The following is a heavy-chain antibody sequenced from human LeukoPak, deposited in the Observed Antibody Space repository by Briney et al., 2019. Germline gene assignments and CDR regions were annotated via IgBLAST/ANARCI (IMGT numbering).Heavy chain of an antibody. CDR2: ISSSSSTI. V-gene: IGHV3-48*01. J-gene: IGHJ4*02. Sequence: PGGFLRLSCAASGFTFSSYSMNWVRQAPGKGLEWVSYISSSSSTIYYADSVKGRFTISRDNAKNSLYLQMNSLRAEDTAVYYCARDFATSYDFWSGYYVDYWGQGTLVTVSS. D-gene: IGHD3-3*01. CDR3: ARDFATSYDFWSGYYVDY. CDR1: GFTFSSYS.